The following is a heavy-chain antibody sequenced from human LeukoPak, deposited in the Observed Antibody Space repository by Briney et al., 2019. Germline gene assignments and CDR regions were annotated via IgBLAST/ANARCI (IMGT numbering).Heavy chain of an antibody. CDR1: GYTFTHHG. Sequence: ASVKVSCKASGYTFTHHGISWVRQAPGQGLEWMGWISCYNGDTIYAQNVQGRATMTTDASTRTAYIELRSLRSDDTAMYYCARDPSNSSGYHAHFDSWGQGTLVTVSS. V-gene: IGHV1-18*01. CDR2: ISCYNGDT. J-gene: IGHJ4*02. CDR3: ARDPSNSSGYHAHFDS. D-gene: IGHD3-22*01.